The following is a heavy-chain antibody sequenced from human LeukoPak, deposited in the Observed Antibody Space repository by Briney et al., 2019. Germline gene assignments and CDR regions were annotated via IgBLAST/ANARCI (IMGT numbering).Heavy chain of an antibody. CDR3: ARDLNYYGSGSFDY. V-gene: IGHV3-48*03. CDR2: ISSSGTTI. D-gene: IGHD3-10*01. Sequence: GGSLRLSCAASGFSFSSYEMNWVHQAPGKGLEWVSHISSSGTTIYYADSVKGRFTISRDNAKNSLYLQMNSLRAEDTAVYYCARDLNYYGSGSFDYWGQGTLVTVSS. J-gene: IGHJ4*02. CDR1: GFSFSSYE.